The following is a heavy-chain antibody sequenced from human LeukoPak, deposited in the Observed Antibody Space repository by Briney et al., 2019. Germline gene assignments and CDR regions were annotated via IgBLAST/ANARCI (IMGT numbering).Heavy chain of an antibody. D-gene: IGHD3-16*01. CDR1: GGSFSGYY. CDR3: ATIQGEGVYYFDY. CDR2: INHSGST. J-gene: IGHJ4*02. V-gene: IGHV4-34*01. Sequence: SETLSLTRAVYGGSFSGYYWSWIRQPPGKGLEWIGEINHSGSTNYNPSLKSRVTISVDTSKNQFSLKLSSVTAADTAVYYCATIQGEGVYYFDYWGQGTLVTVSS.